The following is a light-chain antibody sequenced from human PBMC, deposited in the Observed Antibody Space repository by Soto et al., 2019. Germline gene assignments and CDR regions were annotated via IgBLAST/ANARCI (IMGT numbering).Light chain of an antibody. CDR3: QSYVSSLSVYV. CDR1: SSNIGAGYE. CDR2: ENN. J-gene: IGLJ1*01. Sequence: QSVLTQPPSVSEAPGQRVTISCTGSSSNIGAGYEAHWYQQVPGTAPKLLIYENNNRPPGVPDLFSGSKSGTSATLAITGLQAEDEAEYYCQSYVSSLSVYVFGSGTKVTVL. V-gene: IGLV1-40*01.